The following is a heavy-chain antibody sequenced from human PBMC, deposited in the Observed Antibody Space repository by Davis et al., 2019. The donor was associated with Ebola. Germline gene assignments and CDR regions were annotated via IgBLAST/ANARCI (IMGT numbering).Heavy chain of an antibody. Sequence: GSLRLSCAVYGGSFNEYYWSWIRQSPGKGLEWIGEINHSGNTNYNPSLKSRVTISVDTSKNQFSLKLSSVTAADTAVYFCARHCSSTSCSYFDYWGQGTRVTVSS. J-gene: IGHJ4*02. V-gene: IGHV4-34*01. CDR2: INHSGNT. CDR3: ARHCSSTSCSYFDY. D-gene: IGHD2-2*01. CDR1: GGSFNEYY.